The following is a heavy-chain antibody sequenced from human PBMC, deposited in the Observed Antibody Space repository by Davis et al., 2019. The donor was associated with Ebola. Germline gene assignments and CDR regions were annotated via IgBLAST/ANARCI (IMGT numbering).Heavy chain of an antibody. CDR3: ASGVNTTTGYYYYGMDV. D-gene: IGHD5-18*01. CDR2: INPSGGST. CDR1: GYTFTSYY. J-gene: IGHJ6*02. Sequence: AASVKVSCKASGYTFTSYYMHWVRQAPGQGLEWMGIINPSGGSTSYAQKFQGRVTMTRDTSTSTVCMELSSLRSEDTAVYYCASGVNTTTGYYYYGMDVWGQGTTVTVSS. V-gene: IGHV1-46*01.